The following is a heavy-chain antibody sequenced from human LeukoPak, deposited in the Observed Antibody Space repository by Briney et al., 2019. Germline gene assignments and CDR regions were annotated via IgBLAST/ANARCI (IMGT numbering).Heavy chain of an antibody. CDR1: GFTFSSYI. CDR2: IGGGGDIT. D-gene: IGHD5-24*01. Sequence: AGGSLRLSCAASGFTFSSYIMTWVRQAPGKGPEWVSAIGGGGDITYYADSVKGRFTISRDNAKNSLYLQMNSLRAEDTAVYYCARGRDGYTIDVFDIWGQGTMVTVSS. V-gene: IGHV3-21*01. CDR3: ARGRDGYTIDVFDI. J-gene: IGHJ3*02.